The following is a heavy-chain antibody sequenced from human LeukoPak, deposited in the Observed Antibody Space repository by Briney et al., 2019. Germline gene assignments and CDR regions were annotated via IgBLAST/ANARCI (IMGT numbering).Heavy chain of an antibody. D-gene: IGHD1-26*01. CDR1: GYTFTGYY. J-gene: IGHJ4*02. CDR2: INPNSGGT. CDR3: APRKGSSVSYRRFAY. V-gene: IGHV1-2*02. Sequence: ASVKVSCKASGYTFTGYYMHWVRQAPGQGLEWMGWINPNSGGTNYAQKFQGRVTMTRDTSISTAYMELSRLSSDDTAVYYCAPRKGSSVSYRRFAYWGQGSLVTVSS.